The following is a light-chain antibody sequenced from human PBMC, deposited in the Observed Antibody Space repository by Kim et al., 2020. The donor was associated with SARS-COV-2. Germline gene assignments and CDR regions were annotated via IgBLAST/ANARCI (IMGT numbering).Light chain of an antibody. CDR1: QSISSH. CDR2: AAS. Sequence: SVGDRVIITCRASQSISSHLNWYQQKPGKAPKLLIYAASSLQSGVPSRFSGSGSGTDFTLTISTLQPEDFATYYCQQGYSSPQITFGQGTRLEIK. CDR3: QQGYSSPQIT. V-gene: IGKV1-39*01. J-gene: IGKJ5*01.